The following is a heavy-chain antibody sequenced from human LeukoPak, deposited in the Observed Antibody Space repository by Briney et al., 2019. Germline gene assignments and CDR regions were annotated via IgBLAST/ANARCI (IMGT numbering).Heavy chain of an antibody. CDR2: IRYDGSNK. V-gene: IGHV3-30*02. J-gene: IGHJ4*02. CDR3: AKGGKVGALPRGLYFDY. Sequence: SGGSLRLSCAASGFTFSSYGMHWVRQAPGKGLEWVAFIRYDGSNKYYADSVKGRFTISRDNSKNTLYLQMNSLRAEDTAVYYCAKGGKVGALPRGLYFDYWGQGTLVTVSS. CDR1: GFTFSSYG. D-gene: IGHD1-26*01.